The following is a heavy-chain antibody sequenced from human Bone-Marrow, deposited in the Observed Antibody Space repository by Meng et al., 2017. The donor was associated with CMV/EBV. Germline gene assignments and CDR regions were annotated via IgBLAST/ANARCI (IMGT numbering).Heavy chain of an antibody. CDR3: ARGGIAARIRGSWFDP. D-gene: IGHD6-6*01. V-gene: IGHV3-21*01. Sequence: GGSLRLSCAASGFTFSSYSMNWVRQAPGKGLEWVSSISSSSSYIYYADSVKGRFTISRDNAKNSLYLQMNSLRAEDTAVYYCARGGIAARIRGSWFDPWGQGTTVTFSS. J-gene: IGHJ5*01. CDR2: ISSSSSYI. CDR1: GFTFSSYS.